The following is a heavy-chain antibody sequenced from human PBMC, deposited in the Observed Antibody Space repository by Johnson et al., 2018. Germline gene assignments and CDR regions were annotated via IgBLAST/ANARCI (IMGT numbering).Heavy chain of an antibody. Sequence: QVQLVQSGAEVKKPGASVKVSCKPSGYTLTSYDINWVRQATGQGLEWMGWMNPNSGNTGYAQKVQGRGAMTTNTSISTAYMELSSLRSEETAVYYCANTIEDAFDIWGQGTMVTVSS. CDR1: GYTLTSYD. J-gene: IGHJ3*02. D-gene: IGHD2-15*01. V-gene: IGHV1-8*01. CDR2: MNPNSGNT. CDR3: ANTIEDAFDI.